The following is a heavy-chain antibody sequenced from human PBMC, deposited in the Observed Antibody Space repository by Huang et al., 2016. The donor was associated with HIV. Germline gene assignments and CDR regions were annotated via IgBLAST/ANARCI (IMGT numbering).Heavy chain of an antibody. V-gene: IGHV4-39*01. J-gene: IGHJ6*03. CDR3: ASRTTVTTTSNYHYFYMDV. CDR2: IYYIGNG. CDR1: GGSISSSSYY. D-gene: IGHD4-17*01. Sequence: QLQLQESGPGLVKPSETLSLTCTVSGGSISSSSYYWGWIRQSPGKGLEWLGMIYYIGNGYYNPSLKSRVTMSVDRSSNQFSLKMHSVTAADTAVYYCASRTTVTTTSNYHYFYMDVWGKGTTVIVSS.